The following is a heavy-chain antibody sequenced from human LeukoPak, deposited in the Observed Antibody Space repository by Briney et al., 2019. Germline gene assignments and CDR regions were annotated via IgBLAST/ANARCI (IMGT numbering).Heavy chain of an antibody. Sequence: GGSLRLSCVASGITFRNAWMTWVRQAPGKGLEWVGRLKSTTDGGATDSAAPVKGRYTISRDDSKNTLYLQMNSLKTEDTAVCYCATDGDSASWFWGQGTLVTVSS. CDR1: GITFRNAW. CDR2: LKSTTDGGAT. V-gene: IGHV3-15*01. CDR3: ATDGDSASWF. D-gene: IGHD6-13*01. J-gene: IGHJ4*02.